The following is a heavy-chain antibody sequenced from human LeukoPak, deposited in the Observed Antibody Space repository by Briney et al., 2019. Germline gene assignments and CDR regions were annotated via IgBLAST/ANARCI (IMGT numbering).Heavy chain of an antibody. CDR2: IYYSGST. Sequence: PSETLSLTCTVSGGSISSYYWSWIRQPPGKGLEWIGYIYYSGSTNCNPSVKSRVAMSVDTSKKQFSLKLSSLTAADTAVYCCARGGTAVIAPYAFDIWGQGTMVTVSS. CDR3: ARGGTAVIAPYAFDI. CDR1: GGSISSYY. J-gene: IGHJ3*02. D-gene: IGHD4-23*01. V-gene: IGHV4-59*01.